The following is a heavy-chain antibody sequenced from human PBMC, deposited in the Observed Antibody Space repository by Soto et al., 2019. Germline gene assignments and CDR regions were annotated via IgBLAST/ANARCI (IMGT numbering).Heavy chain of an antibody. CDR2: IYYSGST. J-gene: IGHJ3*02. CDR3: ARVWETGEDSAFDI. CDR1: GGSISSYY. Sequence: SETLSLTCTVSGGSISSYYWSWIRQPPGKGLEWIGYIYYSGSTNYNPSLKSRVTISVDTSKNQFSLKLSSVTAADTAVYYCARVWETGEDSAFDIWGQGTMVTVSS. V-gene: IGHV4-59*01. D-gene: IGHD7-27*01.